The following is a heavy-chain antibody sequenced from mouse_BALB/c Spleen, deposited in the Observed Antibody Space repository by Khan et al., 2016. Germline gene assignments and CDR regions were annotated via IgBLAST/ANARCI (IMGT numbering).Heavy chain of an antibody. CDR1: GFTFSNYW. J-gene: IGHJ1*01. Sequence: EVKLLEAGGGLVQPGGSMKLSCVASGFTFSNYWMNWVRQSPEKGLEWVAEIRLKSNNYATHYAESVKGRFTISRDDSKSSVYLQMNNLRAEDTGIYYCTRDGYFDVWGAGTTVTVSS. CDR2: IRLKSNNYAT. CDR3: TRDGYFDV. V-gene: IGHV6-6*02.